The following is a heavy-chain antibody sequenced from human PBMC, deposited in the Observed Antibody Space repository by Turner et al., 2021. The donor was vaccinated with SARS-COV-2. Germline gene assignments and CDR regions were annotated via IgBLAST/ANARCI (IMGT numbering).Heavy chain of an antibody. D-gene: IGHD2-2*02. Sequence: QVQLVQSGAEVKKPGASVQVSCKASGYTFTSYAMHWVRQAPGQRLEWMGWINAGNGKTKYSQKFQGRVTITRDTSASTAYMELSSLRSEDTAVYYCARDVGYCSSTSCYTGSHFDYWGQGTLVTVSS. CDR1: GYTFTSYA. CDR3: ARDVGYCSSTSCYTGSHFDY. J-gene: IGHJ4*02. V-gene: IGHV1-3*01. CDR2: INAGNGKT.